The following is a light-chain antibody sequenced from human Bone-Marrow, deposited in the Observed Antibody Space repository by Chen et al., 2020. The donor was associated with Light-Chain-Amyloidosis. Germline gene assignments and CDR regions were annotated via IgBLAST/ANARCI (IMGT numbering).Light chain of an antibody. CDR3: QSYDSSNVV. V-gene: IGLV6-57*02. CDR2: EDN. Sequence: NFMLTQPHSVSESPGKTVTISCTGSSGSIASNYVQWYQQRPGSAPTTVIYEDNPRPSGVPHRCSGSIDSSSTAASLTIAGLKTAAEADYYGQSYDSSNVVFGGGTKQTVL. J-gene: IGLJ2*01. CDR1: SGSIASNY.